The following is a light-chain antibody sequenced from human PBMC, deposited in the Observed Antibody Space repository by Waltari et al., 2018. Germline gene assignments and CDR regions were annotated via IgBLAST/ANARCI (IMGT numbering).Light chain of an antibody. J-gene: IGKJ2*01. CDR2: AAS. V-gene: IGKV1-9*01. Sequence: DIQMTQSPSSLSASVGDKVTITCRASQVINNALAWYQQKPGKAPKLLIHAASTLQSGVPSRFSGSGSGTAFTLTISSLQPEDFAVYHCQQRFNYPYTFGQGTKVEIK. CDR3: QQRFNYPYT. CDR1: QVINNA.